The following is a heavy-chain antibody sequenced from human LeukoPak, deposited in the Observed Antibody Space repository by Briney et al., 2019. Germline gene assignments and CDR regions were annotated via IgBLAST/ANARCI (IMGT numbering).Heavy chain of an antibody. CDR3: ARGNSMVRGAYYYMDV. Sequence: GGSLRLSCAASGFTFSSYSLNWVRQAPGKGLEWVSSISSSSSYIYYADSVKGRFTISRDNAKNSLYLQMNSLRVEDTAVYYCARGNSMVRGAYYYMDVWGKGTTVTISS. CDR1: GFTFSSYS. J-gene: IGHJ6*03. V-gene: IGHV3-21*01. D-gene: IGHD3-10*01. CDR2: ISSSSSYI.